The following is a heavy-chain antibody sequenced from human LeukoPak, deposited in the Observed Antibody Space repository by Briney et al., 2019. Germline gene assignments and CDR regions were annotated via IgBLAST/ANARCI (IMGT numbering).Heavy chain of an antibody. V-gene: IGHV3-30*02. J-gene: IGHJ4*02. CDR2: IWYGGSNK. D-gene: IGHD4-11*01. CDR1: GFAFSTFG. Sequence: GGSLRLSCAASGFAFSTFGMEWARQAPGKGLEWVAVIWYGGSNKYYADSVKGRFTISGDNSKNTLYLQMNSLRAEDTAVYYCAKDRDYSNSVPDYWGQGTLVTVSS. CDR3: AKDRDYSNSVPDY.